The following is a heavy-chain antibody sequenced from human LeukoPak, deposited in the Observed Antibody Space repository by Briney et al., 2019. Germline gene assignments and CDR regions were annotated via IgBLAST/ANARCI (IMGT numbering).Heavy chain of an antibody. V-gene: IGHV5-51*01. D-gene: IGHD4-17*01. CDR2: IYPGDSDT. Sequence: KYGESLKISCKGSGYSFTSYWIGWVRQMPGKGLEWMGIIYPGDSDTRYSPSFQGQVTISADKSISTAYLQWSSLKASDTAMYYCARHPPGEPSDYGDYIAYAFDIWGQGTMVTVSS. J-gene: IGHJ3*02. CDR1: GYSFTSYW. CDR3: ARHPPGEPSDYGDYIAYAFDI.